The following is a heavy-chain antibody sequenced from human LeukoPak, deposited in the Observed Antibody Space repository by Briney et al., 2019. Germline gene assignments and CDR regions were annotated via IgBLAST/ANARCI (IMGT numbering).Heavy chain of an antibody. CDR3: AREGDGWYDY. V-gene: IGHV4-30-2*01. D-gene: IGHD6-19*01. Sequence: PSQTLSLTCAVSGGSISSGGYSWSWIRQPPGKGLEWIGYIYHSGSTYYNPSLKSRVTISVDRSKNQFSLKLSSVTAADTAVYYRAREGDGWYDYWGQGTLVTVSS. J-gene: IGHJ4*02. CDR2: IYHSGST. CDR1: GGSISSGGYS.